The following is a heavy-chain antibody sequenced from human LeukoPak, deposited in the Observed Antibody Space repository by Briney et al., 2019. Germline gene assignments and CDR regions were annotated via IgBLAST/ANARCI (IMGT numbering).Heavy chain of an antibody. Sequence: ASVKVSCKASGYTFTGYYMHWVRQAPGQGLEWMGWINPNSGGTNYAQEFQGRVTMTRDTSISTAYMELSRLRSDDTAVYYCARALYSSRKFDPWGQGTLVTVSS. D-gene: IGHD6-13*01. CDR1: GYTFTGYY. V-gene: IGHV1-2*02. CDR2: INPNSGGT. CDR3: ARALYSSRKFDP. J-gene: IGHJ5*02.